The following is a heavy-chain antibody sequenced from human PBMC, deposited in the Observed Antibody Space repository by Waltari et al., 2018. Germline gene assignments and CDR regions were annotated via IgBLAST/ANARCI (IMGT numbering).Heavy chain of an antibody. Sequence: EEQVVASGGGLVQLGGRLRLSWPASASTSGMYEMSWVRQAPGKGLEWVSYITSSGTTIYDADSVKGRFTISRDNAKNSLYLQMNSLRVEDTAVYYCARDGGVPGLDVWGRGTTVTVSS. D-gene: IGHD3-10*01. CDR2: ITSSGTTI. CDR3: ARDGGVPGLDV. V-gene: IGHV3-48*03. J-gene: IGHJ6*04. CDR1: ASTSGMYE.